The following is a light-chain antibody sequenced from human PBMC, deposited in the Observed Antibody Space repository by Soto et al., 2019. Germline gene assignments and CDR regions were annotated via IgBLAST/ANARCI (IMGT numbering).Light chain of an antibody. CDR2: GAS. Sequence: EIVLTQSPGTLSLSPGERATLSCRASQSVSSSYLARYQQKPGQAPRLLMYGASSRATGIPDRFSGSGSGTDFTLTISRLEPEDFAVYYCQQYSSSGGTFGQGTKVEIK. J-gene: IGKJ1*01. CDR1: QSVSSSY. CDR3: QQYSSSGGT. V-gene: IGKV3-20*01.